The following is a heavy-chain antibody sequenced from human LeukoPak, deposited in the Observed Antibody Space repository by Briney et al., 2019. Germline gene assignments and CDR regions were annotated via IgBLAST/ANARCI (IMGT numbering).Heavy chain of an antibody. CDR3: ARTGGYYGSGSYYNYYFDY. V-gene: IGHV4-59*01. J-gene: IGHJ4*02. D-gene: IGHD3-10*01. Sequence: KPSETLSLTCNVSGGSLSTYYLSWIRQPPGKGLEWIAHTYDSGSTKYNPSLKSRATISEDTSKNQFSLKLSSVTAADTAVYYCARTGGYYGSGSYYNYYFDYWGQGTLVTVSS. CDR1: GGSLSTYY. CDR2: TYDSGST.